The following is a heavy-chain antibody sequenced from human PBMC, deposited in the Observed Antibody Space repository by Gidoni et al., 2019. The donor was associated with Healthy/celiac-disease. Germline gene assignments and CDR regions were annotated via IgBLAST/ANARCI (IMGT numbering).Heavy chain of an antibody. Sequence: QLQLQESAPGLVKPSETLSLTCTVSVCSLSSSSYYWGWIRQPPGKGLEWIGSIYYSGSTYYNPSLKSRVTISVDTSKNQFSLKLSSVTAADTAVYYCARRSRGVVLNWFDPWGQGTLVTVSS. V-gene: IGHV4-39*01. J-gene: IGHJ5*02. CDR2: IYYSGST. CDR1: VCSLSSSSYY. D-gene: IGHD3-3*01. CDR3: ARRSRGVVLNWFDP.